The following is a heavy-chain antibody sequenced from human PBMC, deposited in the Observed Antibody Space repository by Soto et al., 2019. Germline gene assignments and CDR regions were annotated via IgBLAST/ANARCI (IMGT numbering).Heavy chain of an antibody. J-gene: IGHJ4*02. D-gene: IGHD4-17*01. CDR2: VYQSEN. Sequence: QVQLQESGPGLVKPSGTLYLTCTVSGASITNSDWWRWVRQTPEKGLELIGAVYQSENNKQSPLGSRVSMSVDASRNQFSLRLSSVTAADTAVYYCARGRGGDGGIGYWGQGTLVTVSS. CDR1: GASITNSDW. V-gene: IGHV4-4*02. CDR3: ARGRGGDGGIGY.